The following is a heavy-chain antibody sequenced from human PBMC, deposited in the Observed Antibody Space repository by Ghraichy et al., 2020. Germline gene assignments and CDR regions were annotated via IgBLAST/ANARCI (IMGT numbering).Heavy chain of an antibody. CDR2: IIPIFGTA. Sequence: SVKVSCKASGGTFSSYAISWVRQAPGQGLEWMGGIIPIFGTANYAQKFQGRVTITADESTSTAYMELSSLRSEDTAVYYCARGKYDYVWGSYLPSLFDYWGQGTLVTVSS. J-gene: IGHJ4*02. D-gene: IGHD3-16*01. V-gene: IGHV1-69*13. CDR1: GGTFSSYA. CDR3: ARGKYDYVWGSYLPSLFDY.